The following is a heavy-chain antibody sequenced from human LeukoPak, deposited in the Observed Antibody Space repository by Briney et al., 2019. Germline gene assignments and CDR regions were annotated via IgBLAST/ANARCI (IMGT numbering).Heavy chain of an antibody. CDR3: ARDVVVVPAAPGIRFDP. Sequence: PGGSLRLSCRASGLAFSTYWMHWVRQAPGKGLVSVSRINSDGSSTKYEDSVKGRFTISRDNAKNTLYLQMNSLRAEDTAVYYCARDVVVVPAAPGIRFDPWGQGTLVTVSS. CDR1: GLAFSTYW. D-gene: IGHD2-2*01. J-gene: IGHJ5*02. V-gene: IGHV3-74*01. CDR2: INSDGSST.